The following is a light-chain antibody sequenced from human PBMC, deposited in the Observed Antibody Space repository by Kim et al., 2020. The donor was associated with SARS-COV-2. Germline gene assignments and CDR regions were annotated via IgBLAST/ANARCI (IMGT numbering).Light chain of an antibody. CDR3: QAWDSSAAV. CDR1: QLGNKY. CDR2: QDS. V-gene: IGLV3-1*01. J-gene: IGLJ2*01. Sequence: SSELTQPPSVSVSPGQTASITCSGDQLGNKYACWYQHKPGQSPVVVIYQDSKRPSGIPERFSGSNSGNTATLTISGTQAMDEADYYCQAWDSSAAVFGGGTQLTVL.